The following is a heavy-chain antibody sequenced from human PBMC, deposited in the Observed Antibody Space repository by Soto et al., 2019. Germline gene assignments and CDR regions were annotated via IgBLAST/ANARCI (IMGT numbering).Heavy chain of an antibody. D-gene: IGHD4-4*01. J-gene: IGHJ6*02. CDR1: GGTFSSYA. CDR3: ASNVFYSNHYYYYGMDV. CDR2: IIPIFGTA. Sequence: QVQLVQSGAEVKKPGSSVKVSCKASGGTFSSYAISWVRQAPGQGLEWMGGIIPIFGTANYAQKFQGRVTITADESTSTAYMELSSLRSEDTAVYYCASNVFYSNHYYYYGMDVWGQGTTVTVSS. V-gene: IGHV1-69*01.